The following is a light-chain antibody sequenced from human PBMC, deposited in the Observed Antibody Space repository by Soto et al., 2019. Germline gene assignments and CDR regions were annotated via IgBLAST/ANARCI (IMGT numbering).Light chain of an antibody. CDR1: SSDVGGYNY. CDR2: DVS. J-gene: IGLJ1*01. CDR3: CSYAGRSTYF. V-gene: IGLV2-11*01. Sequence: QSVLTQPRSVTGSPGQSVTISCTGTSSDVGGYNYVSWYQQHPGKAPKLMIYDVSKRPSGVPDRFSGSKSGNTASLTISGLYAEEEADYSCCSYAGRSTYFFGHRTSVTDL.